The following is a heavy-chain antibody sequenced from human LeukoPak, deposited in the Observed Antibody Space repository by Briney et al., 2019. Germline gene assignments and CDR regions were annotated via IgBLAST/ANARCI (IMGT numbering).Heavy chain of an antibody. J-gene: IGHJ4*02. CDR2: INPNSGGT. D-gene: IGHD3-3*01. CDR1: GYTFTGYY. V-gene: IGHV1-2*02. Sequence: ASVKVSCRASGYTFTGYYMHWVRQAPGQGLEWMGWINPNSGGTNHAQKFQGRVTMTRDTSISTAYMELSRLRSDDTAVYYCARVQLYDFWSGYPIDFDYWGQGTLVTVSS. CDR3: ARVQLYDFWSGYPIDFDY.